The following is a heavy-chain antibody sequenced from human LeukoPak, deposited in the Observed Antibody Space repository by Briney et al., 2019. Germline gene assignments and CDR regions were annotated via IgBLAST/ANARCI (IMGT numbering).Heavy chain of an antibody. CDR1: GFTFSSYA. D-gene: IGHD3-22*01. J-gene: IGHJ6*02. CDR3: AHSWDPSWNDSSGYRGYYYYYGIDV. CDR2: ISGSGGST. Sequence: PGGSLRLSCAASGFTFSSYAMSGVRQAPGKGLEGVSAISGSGGSTYYADSVKGRFTISRDNSKNTLYLQMNSLRAEDTAVYYCAHSWDPSWNDSSGYRGYYYYYGIDVWGQGTTVTVSS. V-gene: IGHV3-23*01.